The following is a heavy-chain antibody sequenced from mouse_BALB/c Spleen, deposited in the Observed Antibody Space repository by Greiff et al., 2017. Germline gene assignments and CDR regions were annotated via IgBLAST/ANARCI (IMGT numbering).Heavy chain of an antibody. V-gene: IGHV5-17*02. CDR1: GFTFSSFG. J-gene: IGHJ4*01. CDR3: AIRYYGSSWGYAMDY. CDR2: ISSGSSTI. D-gene: IGHD1-1*01. Sequence: EVMLVESGGGLVQPGGSRKLSCAASGFTFSSFGMHWVRQAPEKGLEWVAYISSGSSTIYYADTVKGRFTISRDNPKNTLFLQMTSLRSEDTAMYYCAIRYYGSSWGYAMDYWGQGTSVTVSS.